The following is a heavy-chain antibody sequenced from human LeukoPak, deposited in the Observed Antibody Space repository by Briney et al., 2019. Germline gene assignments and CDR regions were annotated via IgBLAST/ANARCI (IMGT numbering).Heavy chain of an antibody. J-gene: IGHJ3*02. Sequence: PGGSLRLSCAASGFSFSNYAIHWVRQAPGKGLEHVSAISSNGGSTYYANSVQGRFPISRDNSNNKLYLQMGSLTPQDMAMYYCASDAFDIWGQGTMVTVSS. V-gene: IGHV3-64*01. CDR1: GFSFSNYA. CDR3: ASDAFDI. CDR2: ISSNGGST.